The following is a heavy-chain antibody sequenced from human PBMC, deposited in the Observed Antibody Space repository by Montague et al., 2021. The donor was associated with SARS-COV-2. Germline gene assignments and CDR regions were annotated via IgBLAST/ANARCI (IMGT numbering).Heavy chain of an antibody. CDR2: VYYSGRT. Sequence: SETLSLTCTVSGDSISTCYWAWIRQPPGKGLEWIGYVYYSGRTSYNSSLKSRVTISVDTPKNQFSLKLSSVTAADTAVYYCARSLDPSGTYYLPYWGQGTLVTVSS. V-gene: IGHV4-59*01. CDR1: GDSISTCY. CDR3: ARSLDPSGTYYLPY. J-gene: IGHJ4*02. D-gene: IGHD3-10*01.